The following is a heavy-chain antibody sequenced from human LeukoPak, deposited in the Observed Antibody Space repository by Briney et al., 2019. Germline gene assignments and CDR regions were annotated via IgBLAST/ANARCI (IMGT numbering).Heavy chain of an antibody. D-gene: IGHD5-18*01. J-gene: IGHJ4*02. CDR2: IHSDGRST. CDR1: GFTFCTYW. Sequence: VPPGGSLRLSCAASGFTFCTYWMHWVRQAPGKGLVWVSRIHSDGRSTSYADSVNGRFTISRDNAKNTLYLQMNSLRAKDTAVYYCARDRPGNTAIDYWGQGTLVTVSS. CDR3: ARDRPGNTAIDY. V-gene: IGHV3-74*01.